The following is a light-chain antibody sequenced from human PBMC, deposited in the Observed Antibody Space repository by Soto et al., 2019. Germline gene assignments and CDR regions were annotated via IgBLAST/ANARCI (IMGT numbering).Light chain of an antibody. CDR2: DAY. V-gene: IGKV1-39*01. Sequence: IEVTQSPSSMAASVGDRVTITGRASQTIGTYLNWYRHKSGAAPELLIYDAYTLQSGVTSRFRGGASGTDFTLTISSLQLDDFATYYCQQSYNTPLTVGQGTKVEIK. CDR3: QQSYNTPLT. CDR1: QTIGTY. J-gene: IGKJ1*01.